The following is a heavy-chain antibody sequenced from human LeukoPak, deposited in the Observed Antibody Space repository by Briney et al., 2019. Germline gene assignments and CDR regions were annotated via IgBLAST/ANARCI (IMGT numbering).Heavy chain of an antibody. Sequence: PSGTLSLTRAVSGGSISSSNWWNWVRQPPGKGLEWIGEIYHSGNTHYKPSLRSRLTISVDKSKNQFSLTLSSVTAADTAVYYCATSVAKKFDYWGQGTLVTVSS. V-gene: IGHV4-4*02. CDR1: GGSISSSNW. CDR2: IYHSGNT. J-gene: IGHJ4*02. CDR3: ATSVAKKFDY. D-gene: IGHD5-12*01.